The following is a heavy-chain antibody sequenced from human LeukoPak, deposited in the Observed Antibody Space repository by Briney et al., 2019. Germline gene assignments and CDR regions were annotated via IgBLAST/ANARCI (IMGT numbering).Heavy chain of an antibody. CDR2: INIDDTNA. V-gene: IGHV3-74*01. Sequence: GGSLRLSCAVSGFTFRDYLMHWVRQAPGKGLVWVSRINIDDTNAYADSVEGRFTISRDNRKNTLYLRMNSLRAEDTAVYFCGRGGDGIDIWGQGTTVIVSS. CDR3: GRGGDGIDI. J-gene: IGHJ3*02. CDR1: GFTFRDYL.